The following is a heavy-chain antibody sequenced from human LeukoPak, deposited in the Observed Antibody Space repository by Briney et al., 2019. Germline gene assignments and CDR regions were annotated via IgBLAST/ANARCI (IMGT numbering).Heavy chain of an antibody. V-gene: IGHV1-69*04. CDR2: IIPILGIA. CDR1: GGTFSSYA. CDR3: ATMLEGYYLDY. J-gene: IGHJ4*02. D-gene: IGHD2-8*01. Sequence: ASVTVSCKASGGTFSSYAISWVRQAPGQGLEWMGRIIPILGIANYAQKFQGRVTITADKSTSTAYMELSSLRSEDTAVYYCATMLEGYYLDYWGQGTLVTVSS.